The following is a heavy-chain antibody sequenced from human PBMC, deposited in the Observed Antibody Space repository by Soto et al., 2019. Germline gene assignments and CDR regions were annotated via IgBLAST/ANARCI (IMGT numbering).Heavy chain of an antibody. D-gene: IGHD3-22*01. J-gene: IGHJ5*02. CDR2: IIPIFGTA. Sequence: ASVKVSCKASGGTFSSYAISWVRQAPGQGLEWMGGIIPIFGTANYAQKFQGRVTITADESTSTAYMEMSSLRAEDTAVYYCTGARDELRYYYDSSASKGGVNWFDPWGQGTLVTVSS. V-gene: IGHV1-69*13. CDR3: TGARDELRYYYDSSASKGGVNWFDP. CDR1: GGTFSSYA.